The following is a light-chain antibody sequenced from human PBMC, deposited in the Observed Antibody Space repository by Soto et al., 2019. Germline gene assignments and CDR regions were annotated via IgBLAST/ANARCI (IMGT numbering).Light chain of an antibody. Sequence: DIQMTQSPSSVSASVGDRVTITCRASQTVRYWLAWYQQKPGKAPKILIKGASSLQSGVPSRFSGSGSGTDFTLTIIHLQPEDFATYYCQQAYTFPLALGGGTKVEI. CDR3: QQAYTFPLA. CDR2: GAS. CDR1: QTVRYW. J-gene: IGKJ4*01. V-gene: IGKV1-12*01.